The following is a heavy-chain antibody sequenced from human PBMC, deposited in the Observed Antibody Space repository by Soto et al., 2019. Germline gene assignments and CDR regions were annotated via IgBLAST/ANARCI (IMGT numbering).Heavy chain of an antibody. CDR1: GYTFTSYG. CDR2: ISAYNGNT. Sequence: ASVTVSGKASGYTFTSYGISWVRQAPGQGLEWMGWISAYNGNTNYAQKLQGRVTMTTDTSTSTAYMELRSLRSDDTAVYYCARGGIAVAGLPYYYYGMDVWGQGTTVTVSS. V-gene: IGHV1-18*01. D-gene: IGHD6-19*01. CDR3: ARGGIAVAGLPYYYYGMDV. J-gene: IGHJ6*02.